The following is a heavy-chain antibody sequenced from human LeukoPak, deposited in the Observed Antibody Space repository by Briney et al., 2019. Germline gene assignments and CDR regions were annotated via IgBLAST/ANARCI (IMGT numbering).Heavy chain of an antibody. CDR2: ISSSSSYI. Sequence: GGSLRLSCAASGFTFSSYSMSWVRQAPGKGLEWVSSISSSSSYIYYADSVKGRFTISRDNAKNSLYLQMNSLSAEDTAVYYCARGPMTVYYFDYWGQGTLVTVSS. V-gene: IGHV3-21*01. CDR1: GFTFSSYS. J-gene: IGHJ4*02. CDR3: ARGPMTVYYFDY.